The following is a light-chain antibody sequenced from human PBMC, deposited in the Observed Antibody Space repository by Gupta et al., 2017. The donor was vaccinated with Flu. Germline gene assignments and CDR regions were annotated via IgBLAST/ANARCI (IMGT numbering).Light chain of an antibody. CDR2: GAS. Sequence: PATLSVSPGERATLSCRASQSVNVKLAWYQQKVGQTPRLVIFGASTRATGIPPRFSGSGSGTEFTLTIDTLQSDDFAVYYCQQDENLPLTFGGGTTVEIK. V-gene: IGKV3D-15*02. CDR1: QSVNVK. CDR3: QQDENLPLT. J-gene: IGKJ4*01.